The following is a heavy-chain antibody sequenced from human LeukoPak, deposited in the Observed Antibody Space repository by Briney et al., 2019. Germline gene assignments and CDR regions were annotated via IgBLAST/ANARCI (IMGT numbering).Heavy chain of an antibody. J-gene: IGHJ5*02. CDR2: ISGSGGST. CDR3: AIRGLRYFDWFELWQNWFDP. CDR1: GFTFSSYA. D-gene: IGHD3-9*01. Sequence: GGSLRLSCAASGFTFSSYAMSWVRQAPGKGLEWVSAISGSGGSTYYADSVKGRFTISRDNAKNSLYLQMNSLRAEDTAVYYCAIRGLRYFDWFELWQNWFDPWGQGTLVTVSS. V-gene: IGHV3-23*01.